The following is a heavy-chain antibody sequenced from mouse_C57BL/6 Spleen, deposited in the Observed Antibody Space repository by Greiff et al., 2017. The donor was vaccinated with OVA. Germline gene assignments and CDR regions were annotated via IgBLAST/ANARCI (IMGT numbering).Heavy chain of an antibody. D-gene: IGHD3-2*02. J-gene: IGHJ2*01. CDR1: GFTFSSYG. V-gene: IGHV5-6*02. Sequence: DVMLVESGGDLVKPGGSLKLSCAASGFTFSSYGMSWVRQTPDKRLEWVATISSGGSYTYYPDSVKGRFTISRDNAKNTLYLQMSSLKSEDTAMYYCARALDSSGYVDYWGQGTTLTVSS. CDR3: ARALDSSGYVDY. CDR2: ISSGGSYT.